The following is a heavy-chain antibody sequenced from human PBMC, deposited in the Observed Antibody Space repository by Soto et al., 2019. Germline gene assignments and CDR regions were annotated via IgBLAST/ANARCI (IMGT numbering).Heavy chain of an antibody. V-gene: IGHV5-51*01. CDR2: IYPGDSDT. CDR1: GYSFTSDW. CDR3: ARLWGTYGQHKNSFDP. D-gene: IGHD3-10*01. J-gene: IGHJ5*02. Sequence: GESLKISCKGSGYSFTSDWIVWVRQMPGKGLEWMGIIYPGDSDTRYSPSFQGQVTISADKSINTAYLQWSSLKASDTALYYCARLWGTYGQHKNSFDPWGQGTLVT.